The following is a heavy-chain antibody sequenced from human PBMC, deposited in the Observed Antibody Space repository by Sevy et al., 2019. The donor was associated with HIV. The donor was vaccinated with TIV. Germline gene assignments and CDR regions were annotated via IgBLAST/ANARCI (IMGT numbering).Heavy chain of an antibody. V-gene: IGHV4-38-2*01. CDR3: AIVKTDTMVRGVKVGYYYYYMDV. CDR2: IYHSGST. D-gene: IGHD3-10*01. CDR1: GYSISSGYY. Sequence: SETLSLTCAVSGYSISSGYYWGWIRQPPGKGLEWIGSIYHSGSTYYNPSLKSRVTISVDTSKNQFSLKLSSVTAADTAVYYCAIVKTDTMVRGVKVGYYYYYMDVWGKGPTVTVSS. J-gene: IGHJ6*03.